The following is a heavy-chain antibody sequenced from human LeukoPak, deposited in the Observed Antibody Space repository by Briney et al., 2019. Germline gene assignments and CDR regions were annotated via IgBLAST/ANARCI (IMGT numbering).Heavy chain of an antibody. J-gene: IGHJ6*03. D-gene: IGHD5-12*01. CDR2: IYYSGST. CDR1: GGSISSSSYY. V-gene: IGHV4-39*07. Sequence: SETLSLTCTVSGGSISSSSYYWGWIRQPPGKGLEWIGSIYYSGSTYYNPSLKSRVTISVDTSKNQFSLKLSSVTAADTAVYYCARSSGYGGGYYYYMDVWGKGTTVTISS. CDR3: ARSSGYGGGYYYYMDV.